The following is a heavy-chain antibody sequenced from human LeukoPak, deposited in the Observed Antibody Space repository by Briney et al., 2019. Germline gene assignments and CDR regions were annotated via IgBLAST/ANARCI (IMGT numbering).Heavy chain of an antibody. CDR2: INHRGSS. CDR1: GESFSAYF. CDR3: ARGSSFDGYCSAGACDAGYYDS. Sequence: PSETVSLTCAVYGESFSAYFWNWIRQAPGKPLEYIGEINHRGSSHYNPSLKTRVTLSVDTSKNQFSLKLTSVTAADTAVYFCARGSSFDGYCSAGACDAGYYDSWGQGTPVTVSS. J-gene: IGHJ4*02. V-gene: IGHV4-34*01. D-gene: IGHD2-15*01.